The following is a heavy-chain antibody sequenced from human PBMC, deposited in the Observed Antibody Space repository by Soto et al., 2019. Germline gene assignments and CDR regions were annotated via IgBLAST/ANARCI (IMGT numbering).Heavy chain of an antibody. CDR3: AQTEDGGRSRTPAGWFDA. CDR2: IFSNDER. D-gene: IGHD2-15*01. Sequence: QVTLKESGPVLVKPTETLTLTCTVSGLSLSNAGMGVSWIRQPPGKAPEWLAHIFSNDERRFSTSLKNRLTISKDTSNSQVVLIMTNMDPVDTGTYYCAQTEDGGRSRTPAGWFDAWGQGTLVTVSS. CDR1: GLSLSNAGMG. J-gene: IGHJ5*02. V-gene: IGHV2-26*01.